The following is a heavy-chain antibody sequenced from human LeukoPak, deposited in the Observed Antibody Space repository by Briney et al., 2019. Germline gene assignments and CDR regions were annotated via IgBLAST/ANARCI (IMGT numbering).Heavy chain of an antibody. V-gene: IGHV1-69*04. CDR1: GGTFSSYA. CDR2: IIPILGIA. Sequence: SVKVSCKASGGTFSSYAISWVRQAPGQGLEWMGRIIPILGIANYAQKFQGRVTITADKSTSTAYMELRSLRSDDTAVYYCAREVFGRFDYWGQGTPVSVPS. J-gene: IGHJ4*02. CDR3: AREVFGRFDY. D-gene: IGHD3-10*01.